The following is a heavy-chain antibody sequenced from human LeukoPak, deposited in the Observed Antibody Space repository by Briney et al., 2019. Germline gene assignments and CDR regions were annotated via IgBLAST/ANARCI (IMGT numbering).Heavy chain of an antibody. Sequence: GRSLRLSCAASGFTFDDFGMHWVRQAPGKGLEWVTGISWNGGIVGFADSVKGRFTVSRDDAKSSLYLQMNSLRAEDTALYYCAKDIFTMVRGVVDYWGQGTLVTVSS. CDR2: ISWNGGIV. D-gene: IGHD3-10*01. J-gene: IGHJ4*02. CDR1: GFTFDDFG. V-gene: IGHV3-9*01. CDR3: AKDIFTMVRGVVDY.